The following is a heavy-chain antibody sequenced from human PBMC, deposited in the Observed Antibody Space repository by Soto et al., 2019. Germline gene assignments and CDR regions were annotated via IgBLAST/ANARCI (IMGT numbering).Heavy chain of an antibody. CDR1: GGTFSSYT. V-gene: IGHV1-69*08. CDR3: AREGEMATIDAFDM. Sequence: QVQLVQSGAEVKKPGSSVKVSCKALGGTFSSYTVSWVRQAPGQGLEWMGRIIPILGIANYAQKFQGRITIKADKSTSTAYMELSSLRSEDTAVYYCAREGEMATIDAFDMWGQGTMVTVSS. CDR2: IIPILGIA. J-gene: IGHJ3*02. D-gene: IGHD5-12*01.